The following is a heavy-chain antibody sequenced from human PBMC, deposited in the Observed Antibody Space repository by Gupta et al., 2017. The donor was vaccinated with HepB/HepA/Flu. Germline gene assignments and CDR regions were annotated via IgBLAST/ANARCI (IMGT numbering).Heavy chain of an antibody. CDR3: TRETDYYDSSGYSYMDY. J-gene: IGHJ4*02. V-gene: IGHV3-49*03. CDR1: GFPFGLYA. Sequence: EVHLVESGGGLVQPGRFLILSCTASGFPFGLYAVNWFRQAPGLRQEWVGFIRSKAYGGTIQYAASVKGRFTISRDDSKSIAYLHMNSLRSEDTAVYYCTRETDYYDSSGYSYMDYWGQGTLVTVSS. CDR2: IRSKAYGGTI. D-gene: IGHD3-22*01.